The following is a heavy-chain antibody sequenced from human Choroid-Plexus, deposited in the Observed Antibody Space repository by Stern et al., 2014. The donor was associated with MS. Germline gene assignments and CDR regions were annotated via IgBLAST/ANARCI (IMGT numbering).Heavy chain of an antibody. V-gene: IGHV3-30*18. J-gene: IGHJ5*02. CDR3: AKDRQYLTYFFDH. D-gene: IGHD2/OR15-2a*01. CDR1: GFTFGSCA. CDR2: VSYGGSNK. Sequence: VQLVESGGGVVQPGRPLRLSCVASGFTFGSCAMHWVRQAPGKGLGRVAGVSYGGSNKYYADSVKGRFTISRDNSQNTLYMQMSSLRPEDTAVYYCAKDRQYLTYFFDHWGQGPLVTVSS.